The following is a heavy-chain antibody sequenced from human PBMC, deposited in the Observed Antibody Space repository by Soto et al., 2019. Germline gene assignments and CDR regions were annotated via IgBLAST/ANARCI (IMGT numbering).Heavy chain of an antibody. Sequence: EVQLLESGGGLVQPGGSLRLSCAASGFTFSSYAMSWVLQAPGKGLEWVSAISGSGGTTYYADSVKGRFTFSRDNSKNTLYLQMHSLRAEDTAVYYCAKTANGWFSAFDIWGQGTMVTVSS. CDR1: GFTFSSYA. V-gene: IGHV3-23*01. CDR2: ISGSGGTT. D-gene: IGHD6-19*01. CDR3: AKTANGWFSAFDI. J-gene: IGHJ3*02.